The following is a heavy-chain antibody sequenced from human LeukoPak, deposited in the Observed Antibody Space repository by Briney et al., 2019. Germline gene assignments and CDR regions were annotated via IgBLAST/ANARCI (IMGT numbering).Heavy chain of an antibody. D-gene: IGHD3-3*01. Sequence: GGSLRLSCAASGFTFSSYSMNWVRQAPGKGLVWVSSISSSSSYIYYADSVKGRFTISRDNAKNSLYLQMNSLRAEDTAVYYCASYYDTLDSGRRPGSWFDPWGQGTLVTVSS. J-gene: IGHJ5*02. CDR3: ASYYDTLDSGRRPGSWFDP. CDR1: GFTFSSYS. CDR2: ISSSSSYI. V-gene: IGHV3-21*01.